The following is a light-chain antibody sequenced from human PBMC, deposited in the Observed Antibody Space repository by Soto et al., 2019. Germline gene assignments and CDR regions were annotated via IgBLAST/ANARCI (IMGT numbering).Light chain of an antibody. CDR2: GAS. Sequence: EIEMTQSPDTLAVSPGERATLSCRASHNIYISLAWYQQKPGQAPRLLIYGASTRATGVPARFSGSGSGTEFTLTISSLQSEDFAVFYCQQYSEWPETFGQGTKWEIK. J-gene: IGKJ2*01. V-gene: IGKV3-15*01. CDR3: QQYSEWPET. CDR1: HNIYIS.